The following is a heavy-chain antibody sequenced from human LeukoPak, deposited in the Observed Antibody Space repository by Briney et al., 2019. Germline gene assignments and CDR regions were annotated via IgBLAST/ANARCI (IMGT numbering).Heavy chain of an antibody. J-gene: IGHJ4*02. CDR1: GGTFSSYA. CDR3: AREPESGIHADY. CDR2: IIPILGVA. V-gene: IGHV1-69*04. Sequence: SVKVSCKASGGTFSSYAISWVRQAPGQGLEWMGRIIPILGVANYAQKFQGRVTITADKSTSTAYMELSSLRSEDTAVYYCAREPESGIHADYWGQGTLVTVSS.